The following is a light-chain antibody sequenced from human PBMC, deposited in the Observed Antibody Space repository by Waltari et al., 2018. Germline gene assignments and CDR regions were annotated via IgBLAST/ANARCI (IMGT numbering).Light chain of an antibody. V-gene: IGLV1-47*01. CDR2: GNN. CDR1: SSNIGSYY. J-gene: IGLJ2*01. Sequence: QSLLPQPPSASGTPGQRVTISCSGSSSNIGSYYVYWYKQLPGTAPKLLIYGNNQRPSGVPDRFSGSKSGTSGSLAISGLRSEDEADYYCAAWDDRLRGVVFGGGTKLTV. CDR3: AAWDDRLRGVV.